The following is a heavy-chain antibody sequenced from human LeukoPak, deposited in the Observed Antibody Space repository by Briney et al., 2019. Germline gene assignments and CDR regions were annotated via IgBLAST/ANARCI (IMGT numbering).Heavy chain of an antibody. CDR1: GITFGGYG. CDR2: IAYDGSRA. CDR3: TRYHNDHFDY. J-gene: IGHJ4*02. D-gene: IGHD5-24*01. V-gene: IGHV3-33*01. Sequence: PGGSLRLSCAGSGITFGGYGMHWFRQTPGKGLEWVAVIAYDGSRAFYADSVKGRFTISSDNSKNTMSVQMDDLRAEDTAVYYCTRYHNDHFDYWGQGTMVTVSS.